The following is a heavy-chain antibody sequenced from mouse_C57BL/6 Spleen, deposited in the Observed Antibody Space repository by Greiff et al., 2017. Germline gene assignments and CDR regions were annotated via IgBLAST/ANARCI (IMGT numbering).Heavy chain of an antibody. CDR2: ISSGSSTI. CDR3: ARPGDYGSRGYFDY. CDR1: GFTFSDYG. Sequence: EVKLVESGGGLVKPGGSLKLSCAASGFTFSDYGMHWVRQAPEKGLEWVAYISSGSSTIYYADTVKGRFTISRDNAKNTLFLQMTSLRSEDTAMYYCARPGDYGSRGYFDYWGQGTTLTVSS. J-gene: IGHJ2*01. D-gene: IGHD1-1*01. V-gene: IGHV5-17*01.